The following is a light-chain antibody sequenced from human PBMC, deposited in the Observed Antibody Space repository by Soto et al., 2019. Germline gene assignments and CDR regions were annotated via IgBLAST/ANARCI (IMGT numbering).Light chain of an antibody. CDR2: EVS. V-gene: IGLV2-14*01. CDR1: SSDVGGYDY. Sequence: QSVLTQPPSASGTPGQRVTISCSGTSSDVGGYDYVSWYQIHPGKAPKLMVFEVSNRPSGVSYRFSGSKSGNTASLTISGLQAEDEADYFCSSYSLSTAYLFGHGTKLTVL. CDR3: SSYSLSTAYL. J-gene: IGLJ1*01.